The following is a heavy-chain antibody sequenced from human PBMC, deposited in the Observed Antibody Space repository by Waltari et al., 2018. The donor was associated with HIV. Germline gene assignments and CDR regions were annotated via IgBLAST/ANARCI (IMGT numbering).Heavy chain of an antibody. CDR1: GFTFSSYW. D-gene: IGHD2-15*01. CDR3: ARGGHCSGVSGDTGDYSDGLDV. CDR2: INTDEGGT. V-gene: IGHV3-74*01. Sequence: EVQLVESGGGLVQPGGSLRLSCAASGFTFSSYWIHWVRQAPGKGLVWVSLINTDEGGTIEAASVKGRFTISRDNAKNWLYLQMNSLKAEETAVDYCARGGHCSGVSGDTGDYSDGLDVWGQGVTVTVSS. J-gene: IGHJ6*02.